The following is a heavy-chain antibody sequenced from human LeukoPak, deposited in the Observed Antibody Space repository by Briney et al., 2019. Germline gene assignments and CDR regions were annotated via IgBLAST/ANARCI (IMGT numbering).Heavy chain of an antibody. V-gene: IGHV3-48*03. CDR1: GFTFSSYE. Sequence: GGSLRLSCAASGFTFSSYEMNWVCQAPGKGLEWVSYISSSGSTIYYADSVKGRFTISRDNAKNSLYLQMNSLRAEDTTVYYCAELGITMIGGVWGKGTTVTISS. D-gene: IGHD3-10*02. CDR3: AELGITMIGGV. J-gene: IGHJ6*04. CDR2: ISSSGSTI.